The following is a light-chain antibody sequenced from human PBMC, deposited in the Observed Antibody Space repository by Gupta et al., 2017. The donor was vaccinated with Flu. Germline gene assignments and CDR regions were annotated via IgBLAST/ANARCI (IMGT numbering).Light chain of an antibody. J-gene: IGLJ2*01. CDR1: SLRNSY. Sequence: SSDLTQDPAVSVALGQTVRITCQRDSLRNSYSSWYKQKPGRAPVLVIYSKNIRPSGNPDRFSGSSSGNTASLTITGAQAEDEADYYCNSRDSTDNHQAVFGGGTKLTVL. CDR3: NSRDSTDNHQAV. CDR2: SKN. V-gene: IGLV3-19*01.